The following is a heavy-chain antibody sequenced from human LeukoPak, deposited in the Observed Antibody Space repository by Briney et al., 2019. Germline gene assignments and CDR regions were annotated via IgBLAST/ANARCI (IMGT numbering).Heavy chain of an antibody. D-gene: IGHD3-9*01. CDR3: ASAHYDILTGYFSPFDY. CDR1: VYTFTSYG. CDR2: ISAYNGNT. Sequence: ASVKVSCKASVYTFTSYGISWVRQAPGQGLAWMGWISAYNGNTNYAQKLQGRVTMTTDTSTSTAYMELRSLRSDDTAVYYCASAHYDILTGYFSPFDYWGQGTLVTVSS. V-gene: IGHV1-18*01. J-gene: IGHJ4*02.